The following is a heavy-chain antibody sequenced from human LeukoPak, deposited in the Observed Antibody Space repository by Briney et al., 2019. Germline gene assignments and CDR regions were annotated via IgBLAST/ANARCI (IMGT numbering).Heavy chain of an antibody. CDR2: ISSSGSTI. J-gene: IGHJ4*02. CDR3: ARERVSALDY. Sequence: PGGSLRLSCAASGVTFSSYEMSWVRQAPGKGLEWVSYISSSGSTIYYADSVKGRFTISRDNAKNSLYLQMNSLRAEDTAVYYCARERVSALDYWGQGTLVTVSS. CDR1: GVTFSSYE. V-gene: IGHV3-48*03.